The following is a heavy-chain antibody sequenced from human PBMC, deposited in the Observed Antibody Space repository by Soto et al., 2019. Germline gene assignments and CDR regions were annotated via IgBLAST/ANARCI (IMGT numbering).Heavy chain of an antibody. CDR2: IIPIFPSP. D-gene: IGHD3-22*01. J-gene: IGHJ4*02. V-gene: IGHV1-69*13. CDR1: GGTFGXSA. Sequence: SVKVSCKASGGTFGXSAISWVRQAPGQGLEWMGGIIPIFPSPDYAQKFQGRVTITADESTSTAYMELRSLRSDDTAVYYCARSTYYYDSSGYFYYFDYWGQGTLVTVSS. CDR3: ARSTYYYDSSGYFYYFDY.